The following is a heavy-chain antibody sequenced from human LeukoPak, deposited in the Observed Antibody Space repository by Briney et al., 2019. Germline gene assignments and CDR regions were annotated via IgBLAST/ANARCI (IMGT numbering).Heavy chain of an antibody. J-gene: IGHJ6*02. CDR1: GFTFTHYA. CDR2: ISGSGGST. D-gene: IGHD5-12*01. Sequence: PGGSLRLSCAASGFTFTHYAMSWVRQAPGKGLEWVSAISGSGGSTYYAVSVKGRFTISRDNSKNTLYLQMNSLRAEDSAVYYCAKASYSGYVVQQTPFRGMDVWGQGTTVTVSS. V-gene: IGHV3-23*01. CDR3: AKASYSGYVVQQTPFRGMDV.